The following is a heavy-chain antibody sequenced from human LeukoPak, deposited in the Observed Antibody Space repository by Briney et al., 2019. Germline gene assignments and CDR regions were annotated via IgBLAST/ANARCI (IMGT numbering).Heavy chain of an antibody. J-gene: IGHJ4*02. CDR1: GYTFTSYG. CDR3: ARSAAARGHYYFDY. Sequence: ASVKVSCTASGYTFTSYGISWVRQAPGQGLEWMGWISAYNGNTNYAQKLQGRVTMTTDTSTSTAYMELRSLRSDDTAVYYCARSAAARGHYYFDYWGQGTLVTVSS. D-gene: IGHD6-13*01. V-gene: IGHV1-18*01. CDR2: ISAYNGNT.